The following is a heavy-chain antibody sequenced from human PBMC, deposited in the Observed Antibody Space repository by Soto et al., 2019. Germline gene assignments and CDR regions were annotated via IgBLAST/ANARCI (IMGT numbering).Heavy chain of an antibody. CDR2: IYYSGST. V-gene: IGHV4-59*01. Sequence: SETLSLTCTVSGGSISNYYWSWIRQPPGKGLEWIGYIYYSGSTNYNPSLKSRVTISVDTSKNQFSLKLSSVTAADTAVYYCAKTLYSYGPRFDYWGQGTLVTVSS. CDR1: GGSISNYY. CDR3: AKTLYSYGPRFDY. D-gene: IGHD5-18*01. J-gene: IGHJ4*02.